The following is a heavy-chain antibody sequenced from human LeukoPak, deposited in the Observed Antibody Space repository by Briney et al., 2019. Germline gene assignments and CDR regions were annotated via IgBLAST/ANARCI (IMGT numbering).Heavy chain of an antibody. Sequence: PGGSLRLSCAASGFTFRNYYMHWVRQAPGKGLEWVAVISLDGNNEYYADSVKGRFTISRDNSKNTLYLQMNSLRAEDTAVYYCAKELVHDYWGQGTLVTVSS. CDR3: AKELVHDY. D-gene: IGHD6-13*01. CDR2: ISLDGNNE. CDR1: GFTFRNYY. V-gene: IGHV3-30-3*01. J-gene: IGHJ4*02.